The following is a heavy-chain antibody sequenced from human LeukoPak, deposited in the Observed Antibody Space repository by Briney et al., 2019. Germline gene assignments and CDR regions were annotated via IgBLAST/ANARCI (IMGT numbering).Heavy chain of an antibody. CDR1: GGSISSGGYY. Sequence: SQTLSLTCTVSGGSISSGGYYWSWIRQHPRKGLEWIGYIYYSGSTYYNPSLKSRVTISVDTSKNQFSLKLSSVTAADTAVYYCAAAYSGYDYEVDYWGQGTLVTVSS. CDR2: IYYSGST. J-gene: IGHJ4*02. CDR3: AAAYSGYDYEVDY. V-gene: IGHV4-31*03. D-gene: IGHD5-12*01.